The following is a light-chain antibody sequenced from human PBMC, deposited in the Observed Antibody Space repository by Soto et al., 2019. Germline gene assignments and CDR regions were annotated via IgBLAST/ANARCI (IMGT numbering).Light chain of an antibody. J-gene: IGKJ1*01. Sequence: ESVLTQSPGTLSLSPGERATLSCRASQSVGGSYLAWYQQKPGQAPRLLIYGASSRATGIPDRFSGSGSGTDFTLTISRLEPEDFAVYYCQQYDSSPETFGQGTKVEIK. CDR2: GAS. CDR1: QSVGGSY. V-gene: IGKV3-20*01. CDR3: QQYDSSPET.